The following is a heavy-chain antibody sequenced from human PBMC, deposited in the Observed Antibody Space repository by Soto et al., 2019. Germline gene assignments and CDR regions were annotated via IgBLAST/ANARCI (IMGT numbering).Heavy chain of an antibody. Sequence: GGSLRLSCAASGFTFSIYWMHWVRQAPGKGLVWVSRINSAGTTTTYADSMKGRFTISRDNSKNTLYLQVNSLRTEDTAVYYCARTTVVTGTPEFDYWGQGPLVTVSS. CDR2: INSAGTTT. CDR3: ARTTVVTGTPEFDY. J-gene: IGHJ4*02. V-gene: IGHV3-74*01. D-gene: IGHD4-4*01. CDR1: GFTFSIYW.